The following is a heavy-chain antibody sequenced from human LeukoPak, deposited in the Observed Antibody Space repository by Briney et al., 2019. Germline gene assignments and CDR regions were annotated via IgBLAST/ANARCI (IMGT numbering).Heavy chain of an antibody. V-gene: IGHV3-7*01. CDR1: GFIFSNYW. J-gene: IGHJ3*01. Sequence: GGSLRLSCAASGFIFSNYWMGWVRQAPGKGLEWVANIKQDGSEKYYVDSVKGRFTISRDNAKNSLYLQMNSLRVEDTAIYYCATVGAVTDGAFDVWGQGTMVTVSS. D-gene: IGHD4-17*01. CDR3: ATVGAVTDGAFDV. CDR2: IKQDGSEK.